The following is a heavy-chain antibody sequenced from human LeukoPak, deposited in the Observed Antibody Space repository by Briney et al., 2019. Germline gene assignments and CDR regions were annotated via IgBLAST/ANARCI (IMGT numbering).Heavy chain of an antibody. D-gene: IGHD1-26*01. CDR1: GFSFSSYW. Sequence: PGGSLRLSCAASGFSFSSYWMHWVRQAPGKGLVWVSRINSDGSSTSYADSVKGRFTISRDNAKNTLYLQMNSLRAEDTAVYYCAVGANPGAFDYWGQGTLGTVSS. CDR3: AVGANPGAFDY. V-gene: IGHV3-74*01. J-gene: IGHJ4*02. CDR2: INSDGSST.